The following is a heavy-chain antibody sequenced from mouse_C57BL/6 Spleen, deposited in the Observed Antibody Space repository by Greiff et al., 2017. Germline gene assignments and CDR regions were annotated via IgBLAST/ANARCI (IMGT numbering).Heavy chain of an antibody. D-gene: IGHD1-1*01. CDR1: GYTFTSYW. CDR2: IDPNSGGT. J-gene: IGHJ1*03. Sequence: VQLQQPGAELVKPGASVKLSCKASGYTFTSYWMHWVKQRPGRGLEWIGRIDPNSGGTKYNEKFKSKATLTVDKPSSTAYMQLRSLTSEDSAVYDCARGDYYGSRGYWYFDVWGTGTTVTVSS. V-gene: IGHV1-72*01. CDR3: ARGDYYGSRGYWYFDV.